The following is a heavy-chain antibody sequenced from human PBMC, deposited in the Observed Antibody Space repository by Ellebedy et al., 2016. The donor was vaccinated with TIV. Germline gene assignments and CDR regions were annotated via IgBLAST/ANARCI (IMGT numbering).Heavy chain of an antibody. CDR3: ARDYYGSGSYQDY. D-gene: IGHD3-10*01. CDR2: ISWNRDHI. CDR1: GFTFDNYA. V-gene: IGHV3-9*01. J-gene: IGHJ4*02. Sequence: SLKISCAASGFTFDNYAMHWVRQAPGKGLEWVAGISWNRDHIAYADSVKGRFTISRDNAKNSLFLQMNSLRAEDTAVYFCARDYYGSGSYQDYWGQGTLVTVSS.